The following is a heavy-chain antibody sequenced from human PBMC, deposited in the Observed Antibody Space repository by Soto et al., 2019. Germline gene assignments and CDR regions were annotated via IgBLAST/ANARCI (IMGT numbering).Heavy chain of an antibody. Sequence: SSVKVSCKASGGTFSSYAISWVRQAPGQGLEWMGGIIPIFGTANYAQKFQGRVTITADESTSTAYMELSSLRSEDTAVYYCARSIAAAVSRGFDPWGQGTLVTVSS. CDR1: GGTFSSYA. V-gene: IGHV1-69*13. CDR3: ARSIAAAVSRGFDP. J-gene: IGHJ5*02. D-gene: IGHD6-13*01. CDR2: IIPIFGTA.